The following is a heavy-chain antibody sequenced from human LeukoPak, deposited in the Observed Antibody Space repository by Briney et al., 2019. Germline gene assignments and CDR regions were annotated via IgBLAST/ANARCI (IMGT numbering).Heavy chain of an antibody. D-gene: IGHD3-22*01. Sequence: GGSLRLSCAASGFTFSSYEMNWVRQAPGKGLEWVSYISSSGSTIYYADSVKGRFTISRDNAKNSLYLQMNSLRAGDTAVYYCANHYDSSGYSHFDYWGQGTLVTVSS. CDR1: GFTFSSYE. CDR3: ANHYDSSGYSHFDY. J-gene: IGHJ4*02. V-gene: IGHV3-48*03. CDR2: ISSSGSTI.